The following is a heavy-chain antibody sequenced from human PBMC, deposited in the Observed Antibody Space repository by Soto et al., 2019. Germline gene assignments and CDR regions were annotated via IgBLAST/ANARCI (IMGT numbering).Heavy chain of an antibody. CDR3: AKNLPRTGRFDY. V-gene: IGHV4-61*01. Sequence: SETLSLTCTVSGASLRSCSYYWSWIRHPPGKGLDWIGYISHSGRTNYDPSLKSRVTISVDGSKNQFSLQMTSVTAADTAAYYCAKNLPRTGRFDYWGQGTLVTVSS. CDR1: GASLRSCSYY. CDR2: ISHSGRT. J-gene: IGHJ4*02.